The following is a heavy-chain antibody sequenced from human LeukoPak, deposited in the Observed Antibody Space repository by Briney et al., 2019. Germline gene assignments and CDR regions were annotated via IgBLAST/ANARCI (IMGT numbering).Heavy chain of an antibody. CDR2: ISYDGSSK. CDR3: ARDEGSYDYLWGSYRYNWFDP. Sequence: GGSQRLSCSASGFTFNTYAMHWVRQAPGKGLEWVALISYDGSSKYYADSVKGRFTISRDNSKNTLYLQVNSLRSEDTAVYYCARDEGSYDYLWGSYRYNWFDPWGQGTLVTVSS. V-gene: IGHV3-30*04. J-gene: IGHJ5*02. CDR1: GFTFNTYA. D-gene: IGHD3-16*02.